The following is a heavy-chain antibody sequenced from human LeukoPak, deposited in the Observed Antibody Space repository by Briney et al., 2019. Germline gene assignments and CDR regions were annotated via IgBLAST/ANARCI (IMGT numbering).Heavy chain of an antibody. CDR2: ISDSAGST. Sequence: GGSLRLSCAASGFSFRSYAMSWVRQAPGKGLEWVSGISDSAGSTYYADSVKGRFTLSRDNSKNTLYLQMNSLRAEDTAVYYCANPPTVTTIRFDPWGQGTLVTVSS. CDR3: ANPPTVTTIRFDP. D-gene: IGHD4-17*01. CDR1: GFSFRSYA. J-gene: IGHJ5*02. V-gene: IGHV3-23*01.